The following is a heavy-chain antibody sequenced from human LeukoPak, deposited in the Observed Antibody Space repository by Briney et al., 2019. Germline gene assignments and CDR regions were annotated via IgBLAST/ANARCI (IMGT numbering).Heavy chain of an antibody. D-gene: IGHD3-16*01. V-gene: IGHV4-61*03. CDR1: GASVSSGSYY. Sequence: SETLSLTCNVSGASVSSGSYYWSWIRQPPGKELEWIGYIYYSGSTSYNPSRKSRVTISVDTSKNHFSLKLTSVTAADTAVYYCARAVSAAFDIWGQGTMVTVSS. J-gene: IGHJ3*02. CDR2: IYYSGST. CDR3: ARAVSAAFDI.